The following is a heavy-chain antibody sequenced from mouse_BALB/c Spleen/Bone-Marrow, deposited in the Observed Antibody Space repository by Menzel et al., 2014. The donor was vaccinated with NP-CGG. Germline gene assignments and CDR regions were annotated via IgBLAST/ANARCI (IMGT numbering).Heavy chain of an antibody. D-gene: IGHD1-1*01. Sequence: EVQVVESGGGLVQPGESLKLSCESNEYEFPSHDMSWVRKTPEKRLELVAAINSDGGSTYYPDTMERRFIISRDNSKKTLYLQMSSLRSEDTAFYYCARHGDYYGSSLFAYWNQGTLVTSSA. CDR1: EYEFPSHD. J-gene: IGHJ3*01. CDR2: INSDGGST. CDR3: ARHGDYYGSSLFAY. V-gene: IGHV5-2*01.